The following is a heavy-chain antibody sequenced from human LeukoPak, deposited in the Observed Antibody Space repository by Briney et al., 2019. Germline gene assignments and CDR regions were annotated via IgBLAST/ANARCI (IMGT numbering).Heavy chain of an antibody. J-gene: IGHJ4*02. V-gene: IGHV3-48*03. CDR2: ISSSGSTI. CDR1: GFTFSSYE. CDR3: ARVDYGDIVY. Sequence: PGGSLRLSCAASGFTFSSYEMNWVRQAPGKGLEWVSHISSSGSTIYYADSVKGRFTISRDNAKNSLYLQMNSLRAEDTAVYYCARVDYGDIVYWGQGTLVTVSS. D-gene: IGHD4-17*01.